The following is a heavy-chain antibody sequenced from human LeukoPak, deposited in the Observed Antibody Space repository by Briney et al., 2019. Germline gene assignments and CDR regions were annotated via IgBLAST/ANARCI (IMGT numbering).Heavy chain of an antibody. CDR3: ARERVSALDY. CDR1: RFTFRSYE. J-gene: IGHJ4*02. Sequence: PGGSLRLSCAASRFTFRSYEMNWVRQAPGKGLEWVSYISSSGSTIYYADSVKGRFTISRDNAKNSLYLQMNSLRAEDTAVYYCARERVSALDYWGQGTLVTVSS. CDR2: ISSSGSTI. V-gene: IGHV3-48*03.